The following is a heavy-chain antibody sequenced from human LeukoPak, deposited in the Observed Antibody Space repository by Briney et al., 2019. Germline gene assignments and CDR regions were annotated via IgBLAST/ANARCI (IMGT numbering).Heavy chain of an antibody. J-gene: IGHJ4*02. Sequence: SETLSLTCTVSGGSMRSYYWSWIRQPPGKGLEWIGYIYYSGITNYNPSLKSRDTISVDTSKNQFSLKLSSVTAADTAVYYCARVDSGDGSGYYHFDYWGQGTLVTVSS. V-gene: IGHV4-59*01. D-gene: IGHD3-22*01. CDR3: ARVDSGDGSGYYHFDY. CDR1: GGSMRSYY. CDR2: IYYSGIT.